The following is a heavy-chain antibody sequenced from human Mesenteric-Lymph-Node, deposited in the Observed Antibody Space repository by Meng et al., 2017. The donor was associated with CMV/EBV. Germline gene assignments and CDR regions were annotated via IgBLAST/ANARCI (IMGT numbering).Heavy chain of an antibody. CDR2: IFLLSGTT. Sequence: GGSLRLSCVVSGINFNGHAIHWVRQPPGKGLEWVSGIFLLSGTTGYADSVKGRFITSRDTAKNSLYLQMNSLRDEDTAFYYCTRDITPGGADYWGPGTLVTVSS. CDR1: GINFNGHA. CDR3: TRDITPGGADY. J-gene: IGHJ4*02. V-gene: IGHV3-9*01. D-gene: IGHD1-14*01.